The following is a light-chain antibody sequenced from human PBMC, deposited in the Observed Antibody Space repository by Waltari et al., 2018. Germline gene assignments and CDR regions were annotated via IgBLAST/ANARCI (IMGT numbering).Light chain of an antibody. J-gene: IGLJ3*02. Sequence: QAEVTQEPSLTVSPGGTVTLTCGSSTGAVTSTHHPYWFLQKPGQVPRTLIYDTDNKHSCHPARFSGSLRGGKAALTLAGAQPEDEAVYYCLLSFYDIRAFGGGTKLTVL. CDR2: DTD. V-gene: IGLV7-46*01. CDR1: TGAVTSTHH. CDR3: LLSFYDIRA.